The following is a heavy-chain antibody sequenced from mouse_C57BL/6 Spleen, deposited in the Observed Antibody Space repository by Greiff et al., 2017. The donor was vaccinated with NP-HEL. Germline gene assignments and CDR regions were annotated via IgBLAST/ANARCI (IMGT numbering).Heavy chain of an antibody. V-gene: IGHV3-1*01. J-gene: IGHJ2*01. Sequence: VQLKESGPGMVKPSQSLSLTCTVTGYSITSGYDWHWIRHFPGNKLEWMGSISYSGSTNYNPSLKSRISITHDTSKNHFFLKLNSVTTEDTATYYCAREGGWYYFDYWGQGTTLTVSS. CDR2: ISYSGST. D-gene: IGHD1-1*02. CDR1: GYSITSGYD. CDR3: AREGGWYYFDY.